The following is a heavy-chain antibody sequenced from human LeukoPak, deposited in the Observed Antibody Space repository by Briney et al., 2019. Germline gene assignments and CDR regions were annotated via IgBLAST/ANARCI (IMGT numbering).Heavy chain of an antibody. D-gene: IGHD4-17*01. CDR2: IKQDGSEK. Sequence: GGSLRLSCAASGFTFSSYWMTWVRQAPGKGLGWVANIKQDGSEKYYVDSVKGRFTISRDNAKNSLYLQMNSLRAEDTAVYYCASGHDYGRPAPAAYWGQGTLVTVSS. V-gene: IGHV3-7*01. CDR3: ASGHDYGRPAPAAY. CDR1: GFTFSSYW. J-gene: IGHJ4*02.